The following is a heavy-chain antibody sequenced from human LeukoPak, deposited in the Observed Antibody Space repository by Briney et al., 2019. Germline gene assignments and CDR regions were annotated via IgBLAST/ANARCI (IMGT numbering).Heavy chain of an antibody. J-gene: IGHJ4*02. CDR1: GYTFTAQY. Sequence: ASVKVSCKASGYTFTAQYMHWVRQAPGQGLEWMGWINPNNGDTKYAQRFLGRVTMTRDTPTATAYMELSSLRSDVTAVYFCASYPRNIPTPPFDYWGQGTLVTVSS. D-gene: IGHD2-21*01. CDR2: INPNNGDT. CDR3: ASYPRNIPTPPFDY. V-gene: IGHV1-2*02.